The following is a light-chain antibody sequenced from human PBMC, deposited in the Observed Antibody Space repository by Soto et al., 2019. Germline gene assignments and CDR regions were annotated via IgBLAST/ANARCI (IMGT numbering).Light chain of an antibody. CDR1: QSVSSSY. J-gene: IGKJ1*01. CDR3: QQYGSSPLWT. CDR2: GAS. Sequence: EIVFTQSPRSLSLSPGERAPLSCRAIQSVSSSYLAWYQQKPGQAPRLLIYGASSRATGIPDRFSGSGSGTDFTLTIGRLEPEDFAVYYCQQYGSSPLWTFGQGTKVDIK. V-gene: IGKV3-20*01.